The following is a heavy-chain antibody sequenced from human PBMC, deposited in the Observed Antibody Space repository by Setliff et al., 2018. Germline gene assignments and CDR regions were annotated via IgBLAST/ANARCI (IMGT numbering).Heavy chain of an antibody. CDR1: GDSIRRGDY. V-gene: IGHV4-31*03. J-gene: IGHJ4*02. CDR2: IHHSGET. CDR3: ARARDGIDFDYFDY. Sequence: LSLTCTVTGDSIRRGDYWSWIRQHPGKGLEWIGYIHHSGETFYNPSLRSRVIISVDTSKNQFSLKVTSLIAADTAVYYCARARDGIDFDYFDYWGRGTPGTV.